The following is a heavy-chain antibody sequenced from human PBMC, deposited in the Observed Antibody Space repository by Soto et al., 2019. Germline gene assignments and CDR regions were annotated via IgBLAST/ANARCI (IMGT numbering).Heavy chain of an antibody. V-gene: IGHV4-59*01. CDR1: GGSISSYY. CDR2: IYYSGST. Sequence: PSETLSLTCTVSGGSISSYYWSWIRQPPGKGLEWIGYIYYSGSTSYNPSLKSRVTISVDTSKNQFSLKLSSVTAADTAVYYCARDQLYYFDYWGQGTLVTVSS. CDR3: ARDQLYYFDY. J-gene: IGHJ4*02. D-gene: IGHD1-1*01.